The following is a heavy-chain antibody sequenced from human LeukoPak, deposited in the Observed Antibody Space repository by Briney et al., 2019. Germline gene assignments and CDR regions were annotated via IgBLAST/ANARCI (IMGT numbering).Heavy chain of an antibody. V-gene: IGHV3-23*01. CDR1: GFAFSSYA. D-gene: IGHD2-2*01. J-gene: IGHJ4*02. Sequence: EESLRLSRAASGFAFSSYAMSWVRQAPGKGLEWVSGISSSGGNTYYADSVKGRFTISRDNSKNTLYLQMNSLRAEDTAVYYCAKGYCSSTSCYAAYFDYWGQGSLVTVSS. CDR2: ISSSGGNT. CDR3: AKGYCSSTSCYAAYFDY.